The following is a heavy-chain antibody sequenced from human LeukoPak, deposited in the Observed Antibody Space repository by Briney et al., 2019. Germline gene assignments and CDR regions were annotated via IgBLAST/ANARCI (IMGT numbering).Heavy chain of an antibody. J-gene: IGHJ6*02. CDR1: GGSLTGYY. V-gene: IGHV4-59*01. D-gene: IGHD2-2*01. Sequence: SETLSLTCTVSGGSLTGYYWSWIRQPPGKGLEWIGYIYYSGSTNYNPSLKSRVTISVDTSKSQFSLKLSSVTAADTAVYYCARSGVPAARGYYYYGMDVWGQGTTVTVSS. CDR2: IYYSGST. CDR3: ARSGVPAARGYYYYGMDV.